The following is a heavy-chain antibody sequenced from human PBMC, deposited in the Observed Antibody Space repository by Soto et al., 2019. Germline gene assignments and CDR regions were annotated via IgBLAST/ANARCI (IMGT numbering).Heavy chain of an antibody. CDR2: IYYSGST. CDR1: GGSISSSSYY. V-gene: IGHV4-39*01. J-gene: IGHJ5*02. Sequence: PSETLSLTCTVSGGSISSSSYYWGWIRQPPGKGLEWIGSIYYSGSTYYNPSLKSRVTISVDTSKNQFSLKLSSVTAADTAVYYCARQVAVAGQRAYNWFDPWGQGTLVTVSS. D-gene: IGHD6-19*01. CDR3: ARQVAVAGQRAYNWFDP.